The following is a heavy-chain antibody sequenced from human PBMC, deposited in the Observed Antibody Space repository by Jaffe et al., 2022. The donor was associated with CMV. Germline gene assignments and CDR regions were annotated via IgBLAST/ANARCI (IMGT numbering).Heavy chain of an antibody. D-gene: IGHD1-26*01. CDR1: GGSISSYY. Sequence: QVQLQESGPGLVKPSETLSLTCTVSGGSISSYYWSWIRQPPGKGLEWIGYIYYSGSTNYNPSLKSRVTISVDTSKNQFSLKLSSVTAADTAVYYCARREYSGSYNWFDPWGQGTLVTVSS. CDR2: IYYSGST. V-gene: IGHV4-59*08. J-gene: IGHJ5*02. CDR3: ARREYSGSYNWFDP.